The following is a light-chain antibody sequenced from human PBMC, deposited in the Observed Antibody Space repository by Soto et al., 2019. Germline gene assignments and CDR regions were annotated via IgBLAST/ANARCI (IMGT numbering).Light chain of an antibody. CDR1: QSVAYN. CDR3: QQYNAWPPYT. Sequence: EILMTQSPVTLSVSPGESATLSCRASQSVAYNLAWYQQKPGQAPRLLIYGASTRATDIPARFSGSGFGTEFTLTINRLQSEDFAVYYCQQYNAWPPYTFGQGTKLHIK. V-gene: IGKV3-15*01. CDR2: GAS. J-gene: IGKJ2*01.